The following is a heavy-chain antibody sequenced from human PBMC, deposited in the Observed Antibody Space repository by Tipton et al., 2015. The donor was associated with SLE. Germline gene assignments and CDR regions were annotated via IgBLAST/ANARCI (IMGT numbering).Heavy chain of an antibody. CDR2: IYYSGST. CDR3: ARGRLVRGDYFFDY. D-gene: IGHD3-10*01. CDR1: GGSISSSSYY. Sequence: TLSLTCTVSGGSISSSSYYWGWIRQPPGKGLEWIGSIYYSGSTYYNPSLKSRVTISVDTSKNQFSLKLSSVTAADTAVYYCARGRLVRGDYFFDYWGQGTLVTVSS. J-gene: IGHJ4*02. V-gene: IGHV4-39*01.